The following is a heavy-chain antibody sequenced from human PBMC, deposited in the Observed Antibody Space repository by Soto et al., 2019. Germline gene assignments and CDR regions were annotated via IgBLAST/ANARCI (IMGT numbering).Heavy chain of an antibody. J-gene: IGHJ3*02. V-gene: IGHV3-66*01. Sequence: PGGSLRLSCAASGFTVSSNYMSWVRQAPGKGLEWVSVIYSGGSTYYADSVKGRFTISRDNSKNTLYLQMNSLRAEDTAVYYCARAGNITIFGVVSPDAFDIRCQGTMVTV. CDR1: GFTVSSNY. CDR2: IYSGGST. D-gene: IGHD3-3*01. CDR3: ARAGNITIFGVVSPDAFDI.